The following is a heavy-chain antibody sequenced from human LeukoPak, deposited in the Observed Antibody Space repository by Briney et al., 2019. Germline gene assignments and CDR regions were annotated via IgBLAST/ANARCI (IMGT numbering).Heavy chain of an antibody. J-gene: IGHJ5*02. CDR2: ISGSGGST. CDR1: GFTFSSYA. D-gene: IGHD3-10*01. Sequence: TGGSLRLSCAASGFTFSSYAMSWVRQAPGKGLEWVSAISGSGGSTYYADSVKGRFTISRDNSKNTLYLQMNSLRAEDTAVYYCAKDQDYYGSGSYYPYNWFDPWGQGTLVTVSS. CDR3: AKDQDYYGSGSYYPYNWFDP. V-gene: IGHV3-23*01.